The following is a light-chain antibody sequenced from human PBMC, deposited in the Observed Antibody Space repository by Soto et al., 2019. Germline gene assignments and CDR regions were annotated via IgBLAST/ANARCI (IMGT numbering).Light chain of an antibody. J-gene: IGKJ1*01. CDR1: QGNRDE. CDR2: AAS. V-gene: IGKV1-6*01. CDR3: LQDYDYPRT. Sequence: AIPMTQSPTPLSASVGDRVTIPCRARQGNRDELGWYQQKAGKAPNLLISAASRLQSGVPSRFSGRGSGTDFTLTISSLQPEDFATYYCLQDYDYPRTFGQGTKVELK.